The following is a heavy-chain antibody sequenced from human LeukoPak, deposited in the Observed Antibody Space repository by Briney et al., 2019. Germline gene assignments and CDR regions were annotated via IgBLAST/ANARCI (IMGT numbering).Heavy chain of an antibody. J-gene: IGHJ4*02. D-gene: IGHD5/OR15-5a*01. CDR1: GGSIRSYY. CDR3: VGGMPVYTVDY. Sequence: PSETLSLTCTVSGGSIRSYYWSWIRQPPGKGLEWIGFIHYSGSTNYNPSLKSRVTISIDTSKNQFSLKLSSVTAADTAVYYCVGGMPVYTVDYWGQGTLVTVSS. V-gene: IGHV4-59*01. CDR2: IHYSGST.